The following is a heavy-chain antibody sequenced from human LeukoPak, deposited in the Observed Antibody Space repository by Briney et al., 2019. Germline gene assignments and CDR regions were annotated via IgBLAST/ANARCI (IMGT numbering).Heavy chain of an antibody. CDR1: GFTVSSNY. Sequence: PGGSLRLSCAASGFTVSSNYMSWVRQAPGKGLEWVSIIYSGGSTYYADSVKGRFTISRDNAKNSLYLQMNSLRAEDTAVYYCARDWGTAMVDYWGQGTLVTVSS. V-gene: IGHV3-66*01. J-gene: IGHJ4*02. CDR2: IYSGGST. D-gene: IGHD5-18*01. CDR3: ARDWGTAMVDY.